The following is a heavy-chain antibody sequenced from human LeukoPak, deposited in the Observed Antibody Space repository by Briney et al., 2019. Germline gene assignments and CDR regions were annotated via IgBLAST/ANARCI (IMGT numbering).Heavy chain of an antibody. D-gene: IGHD4-17*01. V-gene: IGHV1-18*01. J-gene: IGHJ5*02. CDR3: ARGHYGDPYNWFDP. CDR1: GYTLTSYG. Sequence: ASVKVSCKASGYTLTSYGISWVRQAPGQGLEWMGWISAYNGNTNYAQKLQGRVTMTTDTSTSTAYMELRSLRSDDTAVYYCARGHYGDPYNWFDPWGQGTLVTVSS. CDR2: ISAYNGNT.